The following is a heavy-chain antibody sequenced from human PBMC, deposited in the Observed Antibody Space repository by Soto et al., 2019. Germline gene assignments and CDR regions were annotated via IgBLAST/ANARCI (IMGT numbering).Heavy chain of an antibody. Sequence: GGSLRLSGTAAGFTFSDYYMSWIRKAPGKGLEGVSYISSSGTYTNYADSVKGRFTISRDNAKNSLYLQMNSLRAEDTAVYYCARATTSTYDSSGYYPYYFDYWGQGTLVTVSS. J-gene: IGHJ4*02. CDR2: ISSSGTYT. V-gene: IGHV3-11*06. CDR1: GFTFSDYY. D-gene: IGHD3-22*01. CDR3: ARATTSTYDSSGYYPYYFDY.